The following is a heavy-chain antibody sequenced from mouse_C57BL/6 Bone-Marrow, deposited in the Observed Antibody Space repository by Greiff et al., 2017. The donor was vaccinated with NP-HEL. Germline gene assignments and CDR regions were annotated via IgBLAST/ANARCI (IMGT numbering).Heavy chain of an antibody. D-gene: IGHD1-1*01. J-gene: IGHJ2*01. CDR3: ARDCGSSLYFDY. Sequence: VQLQQPGAELVMPGASVKLSCKASGYTFTSYWMHWVKQRPGQGLEWIGEIDPSDSYTNYNQKFKGKSTLTVDKSSSTAYMQLSSLTSEDSAVYYCARDCGSSLYFDYWGQGTTLTVSS. CDR1: GYTFTSYW. V-gene: IGHV1-69*01. CDR2: IDPSDSYT.